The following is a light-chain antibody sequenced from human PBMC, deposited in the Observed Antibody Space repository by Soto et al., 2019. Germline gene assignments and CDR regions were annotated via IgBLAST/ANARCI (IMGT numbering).Light chain of an antibody. CDR1: QSVSSY. V-gene: IGKV3-11*01. J-gene: IGKJ1*01. Sequence: EIVLTQSPATLSLSPGERATLSCRASQSVSSYLAWYQQKPGQAPRLLIYDASNRATGIPARFSGSGSGTELTLTISSLEPEDFAVYYCQQRSNWPRGTFGQGTKVEIK. CDR3: QQRSNWPRGT. CDR2: DAS.